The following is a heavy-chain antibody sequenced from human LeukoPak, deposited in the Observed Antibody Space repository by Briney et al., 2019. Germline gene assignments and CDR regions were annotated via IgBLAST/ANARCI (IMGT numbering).Heavy chain of an antibody. V-gene: IGHV4-38-2*02. J-gene: IGHJ5*02. CDR2: VYESGTP. Sequence: PSEALSLTCSVSGLSISSGRFWVWIRHPPGKGLEWLATVYESGTPLYNPSLKSRLTISVDSPRNQFSPKLSSVTAADTAVYYCARGRLGYSRNNWFDPWGQGTLVTVSS. D-gene: IGHD3-22*01. CDR3: ARGRLGYSRNNWFDP. CDR1: GLSISSGRF.